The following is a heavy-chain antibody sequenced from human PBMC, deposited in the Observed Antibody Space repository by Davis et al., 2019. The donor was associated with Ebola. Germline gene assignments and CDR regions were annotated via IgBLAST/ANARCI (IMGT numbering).Heavy chain of an antibody. D-gene: IGHD1-7*01. CDR3: ARDRGHQGITGTWAGYYYYGMDV. Sequence: AASVKVSCKASGYTFTSYAMNWVRQAPGQGLEWMGWINTNTGNPTYAQGFTGRFVFSLDTSVSTAYLQISSLKAEDTAVYYCARDRGHQGITGTWAGYYYYGMDVWGKGTTVTVSS. CDR2: INTNTGNP. CDR1: GYTFTSYA. J-gene: IGHJ6*04. V-gene: IGHV7-4-1*02.